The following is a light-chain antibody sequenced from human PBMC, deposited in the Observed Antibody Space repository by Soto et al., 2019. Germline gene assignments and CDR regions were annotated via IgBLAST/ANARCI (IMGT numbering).Light chain of an antibody. CDR2: GAS. CDR3: QQDGRTSWT. CDR1: QSVSTNF. J-gene: IGKJ1*01. Sequence: EIVLTQSPGTLSLSPGEGATLSCRASQSVSTNFFAWYQQKPSQAPRLLIYGASTRAPGNPDRFSGSGSGTDFTLPISRLEPEDFAVNYCQQDGRTSWTFGQGTKVEIK. V-gene: IGKV3-20*01.